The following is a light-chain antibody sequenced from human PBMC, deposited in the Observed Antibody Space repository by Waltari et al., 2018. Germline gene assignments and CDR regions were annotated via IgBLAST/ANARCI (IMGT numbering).Light chain of an antibody. V-gene: IGLV1-47*01. CDR2: KTN. Sequence: QSVLTQPPSASGSPGQRVSISCSGSGSNIGGNYVYWYQQFPGSAPKVPLYKTNHRPSGGPDRFSGSKAGTSGSLSISGLRSEDEAEYYCASWDDDVSGVVFGGGTKLTVL. CDR1: GSNIGGNY. J-gene: IGLJ2*01. CDR3: ASWDDDVSGVV.